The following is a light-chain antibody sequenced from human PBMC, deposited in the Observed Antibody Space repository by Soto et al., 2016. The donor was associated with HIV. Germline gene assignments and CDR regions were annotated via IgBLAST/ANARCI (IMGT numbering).Light chain of an antibody. CDR2: KDT. J-gene: IGLJ3*02. V-gene: IGLV3-25*03. CDR3: QSADNSGTYGGV. Sequence: SYELTQPPSVSVSPGQTASITCSGDALPKEYAYWYQQKPGQAPTLVIYKDTERPSRIPERFSASSSGTTVTLTISGVEAEDEADYYCQSADNSGTYGGVFGGGTKLTVL. CDR1: ALPKEY.